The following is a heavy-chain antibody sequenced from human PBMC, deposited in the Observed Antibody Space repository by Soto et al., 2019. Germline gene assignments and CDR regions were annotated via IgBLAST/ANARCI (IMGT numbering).Heavy chain of an antibody. CDR3: ARSDDSTSYPLDL. V-gene: IGHV1-2*02. CDR1: GYTFTNYY. CDR2: MNPRSGGT. J-gene: IGHJ5*02. Sequence: ASVKVSCKASGYTFTNYYMHWVRQAPGQGLEWMGWMNPRSGGTKYAQAFQDRVTMTRDASISTAYMGVTSLRHGDTAVYFCARSDDSTSYPLDLWGPGTLVTVSS. D-gene: IGHD4-4*01.